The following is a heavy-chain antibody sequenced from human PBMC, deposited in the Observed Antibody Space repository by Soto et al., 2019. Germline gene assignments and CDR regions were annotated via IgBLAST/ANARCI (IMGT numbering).Heavy chain of an antibody. V-gene: IGHV1-8*01. CDR1: GYTFTSYD. CDR3: ARTLYGDSVDY. CDR2: MNPNSGNT. J-gene: IGHJ4*02. D-gene: IGHD4-17*01. Sequence: QVQLVQSGAEVQKPGASVKVSCKASGYTFTSYDINWARQATGKGLEWMGWMNPNSGNTGYAQKFQGRVTMTRITSITRAYMELSCLRSEVTAVYYCARTLYGDSVDYWGQGTLITVST.